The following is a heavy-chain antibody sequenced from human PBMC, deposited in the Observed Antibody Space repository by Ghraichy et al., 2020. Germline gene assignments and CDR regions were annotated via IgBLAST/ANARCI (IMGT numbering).Heavy chain of an antibody. Sequence: LSLTCAASGFTFSSYGMHWVRQAPGKGLEWVALIRYDGSNKYYVDSVKGRFTISRDNSKNSLDLQMNSLRGEDTAVYYCAKGSANPREIDSWGQGTLVTVSS. J-gene: IGHJ4*02. D-gene: IGHD3-10*01. CDR2: IRYDGSNK. CDR3: AKGSANPREIDS. V-gene: IGHV3-30*02. CDR1: GFTFSSYG.